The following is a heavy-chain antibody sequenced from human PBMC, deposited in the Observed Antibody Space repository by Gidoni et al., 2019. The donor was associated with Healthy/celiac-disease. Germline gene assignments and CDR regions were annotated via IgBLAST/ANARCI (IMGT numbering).Heavy chain of an antibody. CDR2: IYYSGST. J-gene: IGHJ4*02. Sequence: QLQLQESGPGLVKPSETLSLTCPVSGGSISSSSYYWGWIRQPPGKGLEWIGSIYYSGSTYYNPSLKSRVTISVDTSKNQFSLKLSSVTAADTAVYYCARLVPTYDTEDYWGQGTLVTVSS. D-gene: IGHD1-1*01. CDR3: ARLVPTYDTEDY. V-gene: IGHV4-39*01. CDR1: GGSISSSSYY.